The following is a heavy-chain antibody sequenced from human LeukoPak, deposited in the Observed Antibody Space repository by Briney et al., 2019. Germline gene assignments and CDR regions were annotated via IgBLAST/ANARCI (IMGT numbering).Heavy chain of an antibody. CDR3: TTEEQQRPSYYYYYYMDV. CDR1: GFTFSSYS. V-gene: IGHV3-15*01. Sequence: GGSLRLSCAASGFTFSSYSMNWVRQAPGKGLEWVGRIKSKTDGGTTDYAAPVKGRFTISRDDSKNTLYLQMNSLKTEDTAVYYCTTEEQQRPSYYYYYYMDVWGKGTTVTVSS. D-gene: IGHD6-13*01. J-gene: IGHJ6*03. CDR2: IKSKTDGGTT.